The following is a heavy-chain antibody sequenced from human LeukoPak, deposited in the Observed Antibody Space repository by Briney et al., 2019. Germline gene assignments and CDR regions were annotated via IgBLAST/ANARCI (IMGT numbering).Heavy chain of an antibody. Sequence: GGSLRLSCAASGFTFSSYAMHWVRQAPGKGLEWVSYISSSGSTIYYADSVKGRFTISRDNAKNSLYLQMNSLRAEDTAVYYCARDRGSYCSGGSCYSLFDYWGQGTLVTVSS. CDR3: ARDRGSYCSGGSCYSLFDY. V-gene: IGHV3-48*04. CDR1: GFTFSSYA. J-gene: IGHJ4*02. CDR2: ISSSGSTI. D-gene: IGHD2-15*01.